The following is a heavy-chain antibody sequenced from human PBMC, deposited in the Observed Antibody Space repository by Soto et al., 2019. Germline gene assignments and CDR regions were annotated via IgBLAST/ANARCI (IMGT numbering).Heavy chain of an antibody. Sequence: PSETLSLTCTVSGGSISSGDYYWSWIRQPPGKGLEWIGYIYYSGSTYYNPSLKSRVTISVDTSKNQFSLKLSSVTAADTAVYYCARAACSGGSCLPFDIWGQGTMVTVSS. V-gene: IGHV4-30-4*01. J-gene: IGHJ3*02. CDR2: IYYSGST. D-gene: IGHD2-15*01. CDR3: ARAACSGGSCLPFDI. CDR1: GGSISSGDYY.